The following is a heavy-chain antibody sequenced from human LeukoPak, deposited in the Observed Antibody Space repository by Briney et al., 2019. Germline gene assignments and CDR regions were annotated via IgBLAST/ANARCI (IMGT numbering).Heavy chain of an antibody. CDR1: GFTFSGYS. CDR2: ISSSSSYI. V-gene: IGHV3-21*01. J-gene: IGHJ4*02. Sequence: GGSLRLSCAASGFTFSGYSMNWVRQAPGKGLEWVSSISSSSSYIYYADSVKGRFTNSRDNAKNSLYLQMNSLRAEDTAVYYCARDLKDRITGTTFDYWGQGTLVTVSS. D-gene: IGHD1-7*01. CDR3: ARDLKDRITGTTFDY.